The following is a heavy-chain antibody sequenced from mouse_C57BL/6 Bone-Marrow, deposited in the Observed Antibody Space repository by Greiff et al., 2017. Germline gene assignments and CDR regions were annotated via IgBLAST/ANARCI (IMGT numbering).Heavy chain of an antibody. V-gene: IGHV1-69*01. J-gene: IGHJ2*01. CDR2: IDPSDSYT. CDR3: ARGDYYGSSFDY. CDR1: GYTFTSYW. Sequence: QVQLQQPGAELVMPGASVKLSCKASGYTFTSYWMHWVKQRPGQGLEWIGEIDPSDSYTNYNQKFKGKSTLTVDKSSRTAYMQLSSLTSEDSAVEYCARGDYYGSSFDYWGQGTTLTVSS. D-gene: IGHD1-1*01.